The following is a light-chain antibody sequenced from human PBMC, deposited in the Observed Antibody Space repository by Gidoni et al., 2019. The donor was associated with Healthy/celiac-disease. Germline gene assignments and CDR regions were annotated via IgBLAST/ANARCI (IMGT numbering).Light chain of an antibody. CDR3: QQYGSSPWT. CDR1: QSVSSSY. CDR2: GAS. Sequence: DIVLTQSPVTLSLSPGERATLSCRASQSVSSSYLAWYQQKPGPAPRLLIYGASSRATGIPDRCSGSGSGTDFTLTISRLEHEDFAVYYCQQYGSSPWTFXQXTKVXIK. J-gene: IGKJ1*01. V-gene: IGKV3-20*01.